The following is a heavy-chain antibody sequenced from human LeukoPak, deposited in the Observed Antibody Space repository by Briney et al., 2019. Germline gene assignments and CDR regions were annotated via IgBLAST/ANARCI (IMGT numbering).Heavy chain of an antibody. CDR3: ARVPEGETASLHYFDY. J-gene: IGHJ4*02. CDR2: INPNSGGT. V-gene: IGHV1-2*02. Sequence: ASVKVSCKASGYTFTGHYIHWVRQAPGQGLEWMGWINPNSGGTNYAQKFQGRVTMTRDTYITTAYMELSRLRSDDTAVYYCARVPEGETASLHYFDYWGQGTLVTVSS. D-gene: IGHD2-21*02. CDR1: GYTFTGHY.